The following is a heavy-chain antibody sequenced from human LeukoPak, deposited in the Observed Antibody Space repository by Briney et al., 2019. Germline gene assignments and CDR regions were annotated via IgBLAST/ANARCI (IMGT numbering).Heavy chain of an antibody. Sequence: WGYLRRSCAASGFTFSSYAMSWVRQAPGQGLEWVSGISDSGGITYYADSVKGRFFISRDNSKNTLHLQMNSLRADDTAVYYCAKVLSVYGDFDYWGQGTLVTVSS. CDR1: GFTFSSYA. CDR2: ISDSGGIT. J-gene: IGHJ4*02. V-gene: IGHV3-23*01. CDR3: AKVLSVYGDFDY. D-gene: IGHD5/OR15-5a*01.